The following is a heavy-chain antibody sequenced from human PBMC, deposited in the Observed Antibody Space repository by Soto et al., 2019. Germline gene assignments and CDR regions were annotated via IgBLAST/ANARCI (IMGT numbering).Heavy chain of an antibody. D-gene: IGHD3-10*01. V-gene: IGHV4-61*01. CDR3: ASEYYYGSGSSQRALNWFDP. Sequence: SETLSLTGTVSGGSVSSGSYYWSWIRQPPGKGPEWIGNIYYSGSTNYNPSLKSRFTISRDNAKNSLYLQMNSLRAEDTAVYYCASEYYYGSGSSQRALNWFDPWGQGTLVTVSS. J-gene: IGHJ5*02. CDR1: GGSVSSGSYY. CDR2: IYYSGST.